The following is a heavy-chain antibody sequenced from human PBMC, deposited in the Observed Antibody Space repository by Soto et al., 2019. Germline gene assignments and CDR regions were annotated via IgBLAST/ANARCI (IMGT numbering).Heavy chain of an antibody. CDR1: GGSISSGGYY. V-gene: IGHV4-31*03. CDR3: ARDVTSIHNCFDL. J-gene: IGHJ5*02. D-gene: IGHD2-2*01. CDR2: IYYTGRT. Sequence: PSETLSLTCTVSGGSISSGGYYWSWVRQHPGRGLEWIGYIYYTGRTYYNPSLESRLTFSVDTSKNQFSLRLSSVTAADTAVYYCARDVTSIHNCFDLWGHGTLVTVSS.